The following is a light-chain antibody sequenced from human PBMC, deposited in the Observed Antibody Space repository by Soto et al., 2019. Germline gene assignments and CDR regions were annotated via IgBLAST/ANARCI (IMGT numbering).Light chain of an antibody. CDR1: QSVGRNF. J-gene: IGKJ4*01. V-gene: IGKV3-20*01. CDR3: HQYTASPLT. CDR2: GAS. Sequence: EIVLMQSPGTLSLSPGESTTLSCRASQSVGRNFLAWYQQKPGRAPRLLIHGASYRATGVPDRFSGSGSETDFTLTISRLEPEDFAVYYCHQYTASPLTFGGGTKVEIK.